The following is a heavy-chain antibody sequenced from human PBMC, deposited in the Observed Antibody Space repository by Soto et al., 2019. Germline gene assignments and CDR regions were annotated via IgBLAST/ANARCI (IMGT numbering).Heavy chain of an antibody. CDR3: ARDRWWLVH. V-gene: IGHV4-39*02. CDR1: GGSISGSSDY. J-gene: IGHJ4*02. D-gene: IGHD6-19*01. Sequence: TSETLSLTCTVSGGSISGSSDYWGWIRQPPGKGLEWIGSFFYSGSTYYNPSLKSRVTISVDTSTNQFSLNLNSVTAADTAVYYCARDRWWLVHWGQGTLVTVSS. CDR2: FFYSGST.